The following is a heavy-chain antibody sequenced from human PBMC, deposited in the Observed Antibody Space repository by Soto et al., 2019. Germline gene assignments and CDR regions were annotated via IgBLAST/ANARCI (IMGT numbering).Heavy chain of an antibody. J-gene: IGHJ4*02. CDR2: VNPNNGDT. CDR1: GYTCCNYD. Sequence: QVQLVQSGAELKKPGASVKVSCKASGYTCCNYDMNWVRQATGQGPEWIGWVNPNNGDTGYAQKFQGRVTLTTDISTTTAYMELTSLRSEDTAIYYCAKVSRKGSAIDFDYWGQGTLFTVSS. CDR3: AKVSRKGSAIDFDY. D-gene: IGHD3-10*01. V-gene: IGHV1-8*01.